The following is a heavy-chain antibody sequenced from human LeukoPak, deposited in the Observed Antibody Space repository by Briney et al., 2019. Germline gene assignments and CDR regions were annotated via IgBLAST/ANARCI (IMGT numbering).Heavy chain of an antibody. Sequence: GGSLRLSCAASGFTFDDYAMHWVRQAPGMGLEWVSGISWNSGSIGYADSVKGRFTISRDNAKNSLYLQMNSLRAEDTAVYYCARDKRMVRGYGAFDIWGQGTMVTVSS. CDR1: GFTFDDYA. J-gene: IGHJ3*02. D-gene: IGHD3-10*01. CDR2: ISWNSGSI. V-gene: IGHV3-9*01. CDR3: ARDKRMVRGYGAFDI.